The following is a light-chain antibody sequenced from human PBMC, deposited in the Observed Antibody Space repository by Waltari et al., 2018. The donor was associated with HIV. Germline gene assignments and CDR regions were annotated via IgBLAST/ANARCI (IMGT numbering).Light chain of an antibody. V-gene: IGKV3-20*01. Sequence: EIVLTQSPGTLSLSPGERAALSCRASQSRNNNFLVWFQQKPGQAPTLLIYGASSRATGIPDRFIGSGSGTDFTLIISRLEPEDFAVYYCQQYSNLPLTFGGGTKVEIK. CDR2: GAS. J-gene: IGKJ4*01. CDR1: QSRNNNF. CDR3: QQYSNLPLT.